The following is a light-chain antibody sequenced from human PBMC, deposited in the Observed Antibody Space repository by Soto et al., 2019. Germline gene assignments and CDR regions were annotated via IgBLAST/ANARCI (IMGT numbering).Light chain of an antibody. Sequence: IVLTQSPGTLSLSPGERATLSCRASQRVDSSLAWYQQKPGQAPRLIIHGASSRATGVPDRITGSGSGTDFTLSISRLEPEDFAVYYCQQYGGSTRTFGQGTKVDIK. CDR1: QRVDSS. CDR2: GAS. J-gene: IGKJ1*01. V-gene: IGKV3-20*01. CDR3: QQYGGSTRT.